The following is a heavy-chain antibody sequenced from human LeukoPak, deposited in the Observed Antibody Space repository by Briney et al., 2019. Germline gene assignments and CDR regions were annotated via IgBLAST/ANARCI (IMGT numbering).Heavy chain of an antibody. CDR1: GFTVSNNY. Sequence: GGSLRLSCVVSGFTVSNNYMSWVRQAPGKGLEWLPVIYTGGATYYADSVKGRFTISRDISKNTVYLQMNSLRAEDTAMYYCASEGDWGQGTLVTVSS. CDR3: ASEGD. D-gene: IGHD3-16*01. V-gene: IGHV3-66*02. J-gene: IGHJ4*02. CDR2: IYTGGAT.